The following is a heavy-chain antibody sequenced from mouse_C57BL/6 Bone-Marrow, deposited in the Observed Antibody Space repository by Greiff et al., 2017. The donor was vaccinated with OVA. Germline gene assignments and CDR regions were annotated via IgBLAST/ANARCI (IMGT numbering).Heavy chain of an antibody. J-gene: IGHJ4*01. Sequence: EVKLMESGGGLVQPGESLKLSCESNEYEFPSHDMSWVRKTPEKRLELVAAINSDGGSTYYPDTMERRFIISRDNTKKTLYLQMSSLRSEDTALYYCARGGYYDYAMDYWGQGTSVTVSS. CDR3: ARGGYYDYAMDY. V-gene: IGHV5-2*01. CDR2: INSDGGST. CDR1: EYEFPSHD. D-gene: IGHD2-3*01.